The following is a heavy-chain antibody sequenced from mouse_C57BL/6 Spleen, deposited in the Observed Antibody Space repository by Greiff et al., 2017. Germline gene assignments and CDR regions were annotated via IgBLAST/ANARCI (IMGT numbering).Heavy chain of an antibody. CDR3: TRRGVYSNYGGDAMDY. J-gene: IGHJ4*01. D-gene: IGHD2-5*01. CDR2: IDPETGGT. Sequence: QVQLKQSGAELVRPGASVTLSCKASGYTFTDYEMHWVKQTPVHGLEWIGAIDPETGGTAYNQKFKGKAILTADQSSSTAYMELRSLTSEDSAVYYCTRRGVYSNYGGDAMDYWGQGTAVTVSS. CDR1: GYTFTDYE. V-gene: IGHV1-15*01.